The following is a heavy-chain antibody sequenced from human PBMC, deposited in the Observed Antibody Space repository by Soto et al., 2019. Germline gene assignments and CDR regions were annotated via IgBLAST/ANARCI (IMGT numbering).Heavy chain of an antibody. Sequence: PGGSLRLSCAASGFTFSSYWMHWVRQAPGKGLVWVARINSDGSSTNYADSVKGRFTISRDNAKNTLYLQMNSLRAEDTAVYYCVRYMYSSSWYPDYWGQGTMVTVYS. J-gene: IGHJ4*02. V-gene: IGHV3-74*01. CDR2: INSDGSST. D-gene: IGHD6-13*01. CDR1: GFTFSSYW. CDR3: VRYMYSSSWYPDY.